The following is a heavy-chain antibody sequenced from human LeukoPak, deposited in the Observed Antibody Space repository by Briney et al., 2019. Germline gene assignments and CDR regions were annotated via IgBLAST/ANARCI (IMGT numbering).Heavy chain of an antibody. CDR1: GFTFSSSA. CDR3: AKGVVVAPDVTPFDY. CDR2: ISGSGDRT. J-gene: IGHJ4*02. V-gene: IGHV3-23*01. Sequence: PGGSLRLSCAASGFTFSSSAMSWVRQAPGKGLEWVSTISGSGDRTYYADSVKGRFTISRDNAKNSLYLQMNSLRAEDTAVYYCAKGVVVAPDVTPFDYWGQGTLVTVSS. D-gene: IGHD2-2*01.